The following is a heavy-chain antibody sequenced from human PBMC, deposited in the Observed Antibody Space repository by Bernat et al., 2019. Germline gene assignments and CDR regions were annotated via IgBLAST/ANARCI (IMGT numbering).Heavy chain of an antibody. CDR2: INHSGST. CDR1: GGSFSGYY. Sequence: QVQLQQWGAGLLKPSETLSLTCAVYGGSFSGYYWSWIRQPPGKGLEWIGEINHSGSTNYNPSLKSRVTISVDTSKNQFSLKLSSVTAADTAVYCCARGRRRGQLFDYWGQGTLVTVSS. J-gene: IGHJ4*02. CDR3: ARGRRRGQLFDY. D-gene: IGHD5-18*01. V-gene: IGHV4-34*01.